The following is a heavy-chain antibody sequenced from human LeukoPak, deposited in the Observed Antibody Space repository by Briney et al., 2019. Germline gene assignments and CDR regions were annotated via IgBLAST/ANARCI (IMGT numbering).Heavy chain of an antibody. CDR2: IYYSGST. V-gene: IGHV4-59*08. J-gene: IGHJ5*02. CDR1: GGSISSYY. CDR3: ARQGITGTTGNWFDP. D-gene: IGHD1-20*01. Sequence: TSSETLSLTCTVSGGSISSYYWSWIRQPPGKGLEWIGYIYYSGSTSYNPSLKSRVTISVDTSKNQFSLKLSSVTAADTAVYYCARQGITGTTGNWFDPWGQGTLVTVSS.